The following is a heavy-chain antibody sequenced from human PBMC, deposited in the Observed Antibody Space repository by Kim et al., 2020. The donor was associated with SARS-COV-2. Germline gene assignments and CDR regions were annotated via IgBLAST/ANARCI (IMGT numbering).Heavy chain of an antibody. J-gene: IGHJ6*02. D-gene: IGHD3-10*01. CDR3: AGAMVRRVIITGGMDV. Sequence: DAVKGRFTISRDNSKNALYLKMNGLRAEDTAVYYCAGAMVRRVIITGGMDVWGQGTTVTVSS. V-gene: IGHV3-53*01.